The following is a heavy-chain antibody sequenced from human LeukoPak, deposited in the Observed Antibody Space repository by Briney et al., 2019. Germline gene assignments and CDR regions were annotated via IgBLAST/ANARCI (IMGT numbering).Heavy chain of an antibody. CDR1: GFTFSDYY. Sequence: PGGSLRLSCAASGFTFSDYYMSWLRQAPGKGLEWVSYISSSGSTIYYADSVKGRFTISRDNSKNTLYLQMNSLRAEDTAVYYCAKGARFLEWLLPILDYWGQGTLVTVSS. CDR2: ISSSGSTI. CDR3: AKGARFLEWLLPILDY. D-gene: IGHD3-3*01. J-gene: IGHJ4*02. V-gene: IGHV3-11*01.